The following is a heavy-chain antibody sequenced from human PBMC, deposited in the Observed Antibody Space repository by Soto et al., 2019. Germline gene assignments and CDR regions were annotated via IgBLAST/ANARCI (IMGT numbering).Heavy chain of an antibody. Sequence: SETLSLTCAVYGGSFSGYYWSWIRQPPGKGLEWIGEINHSGSTNYNPSLKSRVTISVDTSKNQFSLKLSSVTAADTAVYYCARYSGLIDYRGQGTLVTVSS. CDR3: ARYSGLIDY. CDR1: GGSFSGYY. J-gene: IGHJ4*02. V-gene: IGHV4-34*01. D-gene: IGHD1-26*01. CDR2: INHSGST.